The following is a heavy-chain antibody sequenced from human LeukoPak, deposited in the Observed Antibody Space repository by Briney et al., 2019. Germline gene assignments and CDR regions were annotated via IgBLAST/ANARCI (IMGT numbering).Heavy chain of an antibody. J-gene: IGHJ4*02. CDR2: IKSKTDGGTT. CDR3: TTGYPDKYYDILTGYLIFDY. CDR1: GFTFSNAW. V-gene: IGHV3-15*01. Sequence: GGSLRLSCAASGFTFSNAWMSWVRQAPGKGLEWVGRIKSKTDGGTTDYAAPVKGRFTTSRDDSKNTLYLQMNSLKTEDTAVYYCTTGYPDKYYDILTGYLIFDYWGQGTLVTVSS. D-gene: IGHD3-9*01.